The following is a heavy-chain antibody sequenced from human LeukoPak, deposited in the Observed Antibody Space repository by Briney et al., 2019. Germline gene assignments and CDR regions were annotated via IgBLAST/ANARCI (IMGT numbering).Heavy chain of an antibody. CDR1: GFTFSDYY. V-gene: IGHV3-11*01. J-gene: IGHJ4*02. D-gene: IGHD1-26*01. CDR3: ARAQWELLDYDY. Sequence: PGGSLRLSCAASGFTFSDYYMSWIRQAPGKGLEGVSYISSSGSTIYYADSVKGRFTISRDNAKNSLYLQMNSLRAEDTAVYYCARAQWELLDYDYWGQGTLVTVSS. CDR2: ISSSGSTI.